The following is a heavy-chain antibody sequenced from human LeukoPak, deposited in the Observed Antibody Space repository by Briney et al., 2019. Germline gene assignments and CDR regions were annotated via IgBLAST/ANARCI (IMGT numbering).Heavy chain of an antibody. CDR1: GGSISSYY. J-gene: IGHJ4*02. D-gene: IGHD6-13*01. CDR3: AREEYSSDWYGHDS. CDR2: IYYSGST. V-gene: IGHV4-59*12. Sequence: PSETLSLTCTVSGGSISSYYWSWIRQPPGKGLKWIGYIYYSGSTNYNPSLKSRVTISVDTSKNQFSLRLTSVTAADTAFYYCAREEYSSDWYGHDSWGQGTLVTVSS.